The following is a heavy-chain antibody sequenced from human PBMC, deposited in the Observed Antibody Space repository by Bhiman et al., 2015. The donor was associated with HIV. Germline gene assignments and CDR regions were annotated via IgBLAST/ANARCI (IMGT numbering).Heavy chain of an antibody. CDR1: GFTFSSYE. J-gene: IGHJ4*02. CDR3: ATSLPPWIQLWSQSDFDY. V-gene: IGHV3-48*03. CDR2: ISSSGSTI. Sequence: EVQLVESGGGLVQPGGSLRLSCAASGFTFSSYEMNWVRQAPGKGLEWVSYISSSGSTIHYADSVKGRFTISRDNAKNSLNLQMSSLRAEDTAIYYCATSLPPWIQLWSQSDFDYWGQGTLVTVSS. D-gene: IGHD5-18*01.